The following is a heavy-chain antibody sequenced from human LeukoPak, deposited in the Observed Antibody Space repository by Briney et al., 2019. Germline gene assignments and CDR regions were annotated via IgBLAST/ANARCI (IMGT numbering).Heavy chain of an antibody. J-gene: IGHJ4*02. CDR3: TTGGVTTVTTGDY. V-gene: IGHV3-15*01. Sequence: GGPLRLSCAASGFTFSNAWMSWVRQAPAQGLAWVGRIKSTTDGGTTDYAAPVKGRFTISRDDSKNTLYLQMNSLKTEDTAVYYCTTGGVTTVTTGDYWGQGTLVTVSS. CDR1: GFTFSNAW. D-gene: IGHD4-17*01. CDR2: IKSTTDGGTT.